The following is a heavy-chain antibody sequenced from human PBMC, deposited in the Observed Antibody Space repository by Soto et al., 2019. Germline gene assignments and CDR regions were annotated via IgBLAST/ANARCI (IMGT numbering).Heavy chain of an antibody. D-gene: IGHD5-12*01. CDR2: ISSNGGST. Sequence: VGSLRLSCSASGFTFSSYAMHWVRQAPGKGLEYVSAISSNGGSTYYADSVKGRFTISRDNSKNTLYLQMSSLRAEDTAVYYCVNGGYSGYDLTPYWGQGTLVTVS. CDR3: VNGGYSGYDLTPY. J-gene: IGHJ4*02. CDR1: GFTFSSYA. V-gene: IGHV3-64D*08.